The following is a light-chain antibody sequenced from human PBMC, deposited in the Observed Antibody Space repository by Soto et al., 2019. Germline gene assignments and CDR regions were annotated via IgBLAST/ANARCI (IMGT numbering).Light chain of an antibody. CDR2: GAS. J-gene: IGKJ1*01. Sequence: EIVLTQSPGTLSLSPGERAALSCRASQSVSRSSLAWYQQKRGQAPRLLIYGASRRATGIPDRFSGSGSGTGFSLTISRLEPEDFAVEYCQQYGSTPLTFGQGTKVYIK. V-gene: IGKV3-20*01. CDR1: QSVSRSS. CDR3: QQYGSTPLT.